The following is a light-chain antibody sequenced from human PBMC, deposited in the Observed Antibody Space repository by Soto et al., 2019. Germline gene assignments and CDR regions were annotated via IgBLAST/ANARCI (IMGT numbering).Light chain of an antibody. Sequence: QSALTQPPSASGSPGQSVTISCTGTSSDVGGYNYVSWYQQHPGKAPKLIIYEVSKRPSGVPDRFSGSKSGNTASLTVSGLPAEDEAYYYCCSYAGSNNLVFGGGTKVTVL. V-gene: IGLV2-8*01. CDR2: EVS. CDR3: CSYAGSNNLV. CDR1: SSDVGGYNY. J-gene: IGLJ3*02.